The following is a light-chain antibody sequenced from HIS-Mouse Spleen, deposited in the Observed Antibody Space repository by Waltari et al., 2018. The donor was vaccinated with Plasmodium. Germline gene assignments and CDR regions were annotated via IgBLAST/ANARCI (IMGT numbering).Light chain of an antibody. J-gene: IGLJ1*01. CDR3: CSYAGSYTYV. CDR2: DVS. V-gene: IGLV2-11*01. Sequence: QSALTPPRSVSGSPGQSVTISCTGTRSDVGGYNYVFWYQQHPGKAPKLMIYDVSKRPSGVPDRFSGSKSGNTASLTISGLQAEDEADYYCCSYAGSYTYVFGTGTKVTVL. CDR1: RSDVGGYNY.